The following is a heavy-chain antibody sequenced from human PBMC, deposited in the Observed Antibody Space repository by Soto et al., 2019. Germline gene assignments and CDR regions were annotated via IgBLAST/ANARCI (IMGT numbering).Heavy chain of an antibody. Sequence: QVQLQQSGPRLVKPSETLSLTCTVSSGPDRSHNWGWIRQPPGRGLEWIGYVYYTGDTAYNPSLRSRVSISAGTSTDDISLNLSSVTAADTAVYYCVRQGIDYLHGLVDVWGQGTTVSVSS. V-gene: IGHV4-59*08. J-gene: IGHJ6*02. CDR3: VRQGIDYLHGLVDV. D-gene: IGHD4-17*01. CDR1: SGPDRSHN. CDR2: VYYTGDT.